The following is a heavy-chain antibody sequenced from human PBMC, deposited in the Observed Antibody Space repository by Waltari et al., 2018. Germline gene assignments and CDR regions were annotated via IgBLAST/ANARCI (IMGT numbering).Heavy chain of an antibody. CDR3: ARYYGSGEDYDRSGYSSFDF. Sequence: QVQLAESGGGVVQPGKSLRLSCAASGVTFSSYGMHWVRQAPGKGLEWVAFISYSGTQKSYADSVNGRFTISRDNSKDTVHLQMNSLRAEDTAMYYCARYYGSGEDYDRSGYSSFDFWGQGSLVTVSS. CDR2: ISYSGTQK. D-gene: IGHD3-22*01. V-gene: IGHV3-33*01. J-gene: IGHJ4*02. CDR1: GVTFSSYG.